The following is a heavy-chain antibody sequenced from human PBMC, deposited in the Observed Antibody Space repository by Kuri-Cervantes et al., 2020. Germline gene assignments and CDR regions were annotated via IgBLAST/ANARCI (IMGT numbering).Heavy chain of an antibody. CDR2: IYPGDSDT. CDR3: ARPDRDCSGGSCSDAFDN. J-gene: IGHJ3*02. D-gene: IGHD2-15*01. V-gene: IGHV5-51*01. Sequence: KVSCKRSGYSFTSYWIGWVRQLPGKGLEWMGIIYPGDSDTRYSPSFQGQVTISADKSISTAYLPWSSLKASDTAMYYCARPDRDCSGGSCSDAFDNWGQGTMVTVSS. CDR1: GYSFTSYW.